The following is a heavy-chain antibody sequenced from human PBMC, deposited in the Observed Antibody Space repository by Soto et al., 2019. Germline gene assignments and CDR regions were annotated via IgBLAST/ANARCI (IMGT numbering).Heavy chain of an antibody. D-gene: IGHD4-17*01. CDR2: IYYSGDS. Sequence: PSETLSLTCTVSGASVSSGDYYWSSIRQSPGKGLDWIGYIYYSGDSYYNPSLKGRLTISIDKSKNQFSLILNSVTAADTAIYYCVGTGTTDAYWGPGTLVTVSS. V-gene: IGHV4-30-4*01. CDR3: VGTGTTDAY. CDR1: GASVSSGDYY. J-gene: IGHJ4*02.